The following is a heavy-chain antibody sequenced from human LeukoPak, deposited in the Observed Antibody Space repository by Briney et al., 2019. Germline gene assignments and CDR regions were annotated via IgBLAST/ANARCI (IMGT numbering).Heavy chain of an antibody. CDR2: ISSSGGST. D-gene: IGHD6-6*01. CDR1: GFTYSSYE. CDR3: AKDGQYGSSSRYYFDY. V-gene: IGHV3-23*01. Sequence: GGSLRLSCPCSGFTYSSYEMNWVRQAPGKGLEWVSGISSSGGSTHYADSLKGRLTISRDNSKNTLYVQVNSQRADDTPVYYCAKDGQYGSSSRYYFDYWGEGTLVTVSS. J-gene: IGHJ4*02.